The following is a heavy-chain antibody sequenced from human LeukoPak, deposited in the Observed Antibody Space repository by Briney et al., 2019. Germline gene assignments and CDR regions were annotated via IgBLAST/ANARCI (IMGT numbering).Heavy chain of an antibody. Sequence: ASVTVSCKASGYTFTGYYMHWVRQAPGQGLEWMGWINPNSGGTNYAQKFQGRVTMTRDTSISTAYMELSRLRSDDTAVYYCARELLGAVAGDYWGQGTLVTVSS. D-gene: IGHD6-19*01. CDR2: INPNSGGT. V-gene: IGHV1-2*02. CDR3: ARELLGAVAGDY. J-gene: IGHJ4*02. CDR1: GYTFTGYY.